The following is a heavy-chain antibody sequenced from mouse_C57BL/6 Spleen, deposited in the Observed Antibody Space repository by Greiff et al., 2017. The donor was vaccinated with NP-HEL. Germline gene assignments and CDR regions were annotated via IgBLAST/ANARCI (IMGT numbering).Heavy chain of an antibody. J-gene: IGHJ3*01. CDR3: ARHQIFVDGYSLAY. V-gene: IGHV2-6-1*01. D-gene: IGHD2-3*01. CDR1: GFSLTSYG. Sequence: QVQLKESGPGLVAPSQSLSITCTVSGFSLTSYGVHWVRQPPGKGLEWLVVIWSDGSTTYNSALKSRLSISKDNSKSQVFLKMNSLQTDDTAMYYCARHQIFVDGYSLAYWGQGTLVTVSA. CDR2: IWSDGST.